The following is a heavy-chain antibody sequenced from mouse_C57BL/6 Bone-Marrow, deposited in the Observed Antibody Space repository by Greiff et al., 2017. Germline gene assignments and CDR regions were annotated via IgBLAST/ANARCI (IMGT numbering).Heavy chain of an antibody. CDR1: GYTFTDYE. CDR3: TRDDTYGREDY. D-gene: IGHD5-1-1*01. Sequence: VQLQESGAELVRPGASVTLSCKASGYTFTDYEMHWVKQTPVHGLEWIGAIDPETGGTAYNQKFKGKAILTADKSSSTAYMELRSLTSEDSAVYYCTRDDTYGREDYWGQGTTLTVSS. CDR2: IDPETGGT. J-gene: IGHJ2*01. V-gene: IGHV1-15*01.